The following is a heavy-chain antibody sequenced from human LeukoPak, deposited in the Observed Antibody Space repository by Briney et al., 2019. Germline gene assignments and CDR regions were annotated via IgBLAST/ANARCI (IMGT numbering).Heavy chain of an antibody. CDR2: ISSNGGST. CDR3: ARVGKYDVLTGTDY. D-gene: IGHD3-9*01. Sequence: GGSLRLSCAASGFTFSSYAMHWVRQAPGKGLEYVSAISSNGGSTYYANSVKGRFTISRDNSKNTLYLQMNSLRAEDTAVYYCARVGKYDVLTGTDYWGQGTLVTVSS. CDR1: GFTFSSYA. J-gene: IGHJ4*02. V-gene: IGHV3-64*01.